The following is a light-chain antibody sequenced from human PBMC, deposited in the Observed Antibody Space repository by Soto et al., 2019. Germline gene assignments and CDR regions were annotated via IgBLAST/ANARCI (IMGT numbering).Light chain of an antibody. Sequence: QPVLTQPPSASGTPGQRVPIPCSGSSSNIGSNYVYWYQQLPGTAPKLLMYRNNQRPSGVPDRFSGSKSGTSASLAISGLRSEDEADNYCAAWDDSLSGLYVFGTGTKVTVL. CDR1: SSNIGSNY. CDR2: RNN. CDR3: AAWDDSLSGLYV. J-gene: IGLJ1*01. V-gene: IGLV1-47*01.